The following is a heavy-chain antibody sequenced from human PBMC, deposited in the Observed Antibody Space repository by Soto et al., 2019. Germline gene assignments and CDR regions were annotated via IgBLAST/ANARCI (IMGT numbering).Heavy chain of an antibody. V-gene: IGHV1-18*01. CDR1: GYTFTSYG. CDR2: ITTDKGKT. Sequence: QVQLVQSGPEVKKLGASVKVSCKTSGYTFTSYGISWVRQAPGQGLEWMGWITTDKGKTTYAQKFQGRVTMTTDTSTSTAYMEMRSLRSDDTAVYYCATRSPAFDYWGQGTLVTVSS. CDR3: ATRSPAFDY. J-gene: IGHJ4*02.